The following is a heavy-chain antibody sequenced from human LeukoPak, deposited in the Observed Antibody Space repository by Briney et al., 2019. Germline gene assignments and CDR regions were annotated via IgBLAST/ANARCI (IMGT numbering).Heavy chain of an antibody. CDR3: ASSQQQLDAFDI. V-gene: IGHV1-46*01. J-gene: IGHJ3*02. D-gene: IGHD6-13*01. Sequence: ASVKVSCKASGYTFTSYYMHWVRQAPGQGLEWMGIINPSGGSTSYAQKFQGRVTMTRDMSTSTVYMELSSLRSEDTAVYYCASSQQQLDAFDIWGQGTMVTVSS. CDR2: INPSGGST. CDR1: GYTFTSYY.